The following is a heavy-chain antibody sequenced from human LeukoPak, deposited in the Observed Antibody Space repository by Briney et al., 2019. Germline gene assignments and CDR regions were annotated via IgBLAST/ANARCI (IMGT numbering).Heavy chain of an antibody. V-gene: IGHV1-46*01. CDR3: ASANLYPPDYGGNSGAFDI. CDR1: GYTFTSYY. D-gene: IGHD4-23*01. J-gene: IGHJ3*02. Sequence: ASVKVSCKASGYTFTSYYMHWVRQAPGQGLEWMGIINPSGGSTSYAQKFQGSVTMTRDTSTSTVYMELRSLRSEDTAVHYCASANLYPPDYGGNSGAFDIWGQGTMVTVSS. CDR2: INPSGGST.